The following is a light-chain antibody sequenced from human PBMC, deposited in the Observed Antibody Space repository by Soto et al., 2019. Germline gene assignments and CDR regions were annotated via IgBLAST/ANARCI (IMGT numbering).Light chain of an antibody. Sequence: DIQMTQSPSTLSASVGDRVTITCRASQSISNWLAWYQQKSGKAPKLLIYRASTLEGGVPSRFSGSGSGTEFTLTINSLQPDDFATYYCQQYNSFSWTFGQGTKVDIK. J-gene: IGKJ1*01. CDR2: RAS. CDR3: QQYNSFSWT. CDR1: QSISNW. V-gene: IGKV1-5*03.